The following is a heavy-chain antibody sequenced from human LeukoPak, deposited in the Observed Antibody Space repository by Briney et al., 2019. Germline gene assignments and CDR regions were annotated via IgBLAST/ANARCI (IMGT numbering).Heavy chain of an antibody. CDR1: GISLSNYA. D-gene: IGHD1-26*01. CDR3: AKPIVGATVDY. V-gene: IGHV3-23*01. J-gene: IGHJ4*02. Sequence: GGSLRLSCVVSGISLSNYAMTWVRQAPGKGLEWVSYISERGGSTTYADSVKGRFTISRDNSKNTLYLQMNSLRAEDTAVYYCAKPIVGATVDYWGQGTLVTVSS. CDR2: ISERGGST.